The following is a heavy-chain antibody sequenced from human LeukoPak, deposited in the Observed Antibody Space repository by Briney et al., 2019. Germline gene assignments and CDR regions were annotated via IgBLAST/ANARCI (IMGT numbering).Heavy chain of an antibody. CDR1: GFTFSAYE. CDR3: ARSWYSSGWYEGYYFDY. CDR2: IGSSGSTV. D-gene: IGHD6-19*01. V-gene: IGHV3-48*03. Sequence: GGSLRLSCAASGFTFSAYEMNWVRQAPGKGLEWVSYIGSSGSTVYYADSVKGRFTISRDNSKNTLYLQMNSLRAEDTAVYYCARSWYSSGWYEGYYFDYWGQGTLVTVSS. J-gene: IGHJ4*02.